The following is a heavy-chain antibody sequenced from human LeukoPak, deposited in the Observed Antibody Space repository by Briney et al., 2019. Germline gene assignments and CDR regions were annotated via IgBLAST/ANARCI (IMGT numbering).Heavy chain of an antibody. CDR3: ARAYYDILTGYYSGAFDI. Sequence: GGSLRLSCAASGFTFSSYSMNWVRQAPGKGLEWVSSISSSSSYIYYADSVKGRFTISRDNAKNSLYLQMNSLRAEDTAVYYCARAYYDILTGYYSGAFDIWGQGTMVTVSS. CDR1: GFTFSSYS. J-gene: IGHJ3*02. V-gene: IGHV3-21*01. CDR2: ISSSSSYI. D-gene: IGHD3-9*01.